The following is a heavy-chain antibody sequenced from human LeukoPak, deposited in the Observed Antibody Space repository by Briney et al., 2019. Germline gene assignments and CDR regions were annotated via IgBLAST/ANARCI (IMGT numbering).Heavy chain of an antibody. CDR3: ARDLRFVRKDHYYNYGMDV. D-gene: IGHD3-10*01. CDR1: GGSISSGDYY. Sequence: SETLSLTCTVSGGSISSGDYYWSWIRQPPGKGLEWIGNIYHSGGTYSNPSLKSRVIISVDTSRNQFSLKMRSVTAADTAVYYCARDLRFVRKDHYYNYGMDVWGQGTTVTVSS. J-gene: IGHJ6*02. CDR2: IYHSGGT. V-gene: IGHV4-30-4*01.